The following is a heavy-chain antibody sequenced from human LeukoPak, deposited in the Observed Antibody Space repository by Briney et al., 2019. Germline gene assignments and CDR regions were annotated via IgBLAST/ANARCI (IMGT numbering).Heavy chain of an antibody. J-gene: IGHJ4*02. CDR1: GGTFSSYA. Sequence: SVKVSCKASGGTFSSYAISWVRQAPGQGLEWMGGIIPIFGTANYAQKFQGRGTITTDESTSTAYMELSSLRSEDTAVYYCASSGDGIAVAGTMNDYWGQGTLVTVSS. CDR3: ASSGDGIAVAGTMNDY. CDR2: IIPIFGTA. V-gene: IGHV1-69*05. D-gene: IGHD6-19*01.